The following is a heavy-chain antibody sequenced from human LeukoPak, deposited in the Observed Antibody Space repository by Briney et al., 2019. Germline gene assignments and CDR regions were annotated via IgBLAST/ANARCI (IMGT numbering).Heavy chain of an antibody. CDR1: GGSISSSNW. CDR2: IYHSGST. CDR3: AGAIRMAAAGTVFDI. Sequence: SETLSLTCAVSGGSISSSNWWSWVRQPPGKGLEWIGEIYHSGSTNYNPSLKSRVTISVDKSKNQFSLKLSSVTAADTAVYYCAGAIRMAAAGTVFDIWGQGTMVTVSS. V-gene: IGHV4-4*02. J-gene: IGHJ3*02. D-gene: IGHD6-13*01.